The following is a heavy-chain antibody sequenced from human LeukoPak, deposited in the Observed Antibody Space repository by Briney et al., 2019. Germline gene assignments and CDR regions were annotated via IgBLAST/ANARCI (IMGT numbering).Heavy chain of an antibody. Sequence: APVKVSCKASGYIFISHDINWVRRAAGQGLEWIGWMNPNSGNTGYAQKFQGRVTMTANISLNTAYMGLSSLRSEDTAVYYCARPLREGDFDFNYWGQGTQVIVSS. V-gene: IGHV1-8*01. CDR1: GYIFISHD. CDR2: MNPNSGNT. J-gene: IGHJ4*02. CDR3: ARPLREGDFDFNY. D-gene: IGHD2-21*01.